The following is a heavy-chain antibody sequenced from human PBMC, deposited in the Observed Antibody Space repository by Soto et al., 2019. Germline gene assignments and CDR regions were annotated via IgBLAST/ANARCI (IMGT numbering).Heavy chain of an antibody. CDR2: IRSKANSYAT. J-gene: IGHJ4*02. CDR1: GFTFSGSA. CDR3: TSRGTMIVVV. V-gene: IGHV3-73*01. D-gene: IGHD3-22*01. Sequence: GGSLRLSCAASGFTFSGSAMHWVRQASGKGLEWVGLIRSKANSYATAYAASVKGRFTISRDDSKNTAYLQMNSLKTEDTAVYYCTSRGTMIVVVWGQGTLVTVSS.